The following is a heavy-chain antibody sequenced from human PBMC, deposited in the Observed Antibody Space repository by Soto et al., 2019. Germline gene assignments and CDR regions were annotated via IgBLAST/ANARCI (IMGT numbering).Heavy chain of an antibody. V-gene: IGHV3-33*01. CDR2: IWYDGSNK. D-gene: IGHD3-3*01. J-gene: IGHJ6*02. Sequence: QVQLVESGGGVVQPGRSLRLSCAASGFTFSSYGMHWVRQAPGKGLEWVAVIWYDGSNKYYTDSVKGRFTISRDNSKNTLYRQMNSMRAEDTAVYYCARGRYDFWSEYQPYYHYGMDVWGQGTTVTVSS. CDR3: ARGRYDFWSEYQPYYHYGMDV. CDR1: GFTFSSYG.